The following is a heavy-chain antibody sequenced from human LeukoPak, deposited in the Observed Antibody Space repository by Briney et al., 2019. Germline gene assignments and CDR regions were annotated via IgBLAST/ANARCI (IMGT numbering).Heavy chain of an antibody. V-gene: IGHV4-59*01. CDR1: GGSINTYY. D-gene: IGHD3-10*01. Sequence: SETLSLTCTVSGGSINTYYWSWIRQPPGKGLEWIGFVYYSGRTSYNPSLKSRVTISVDTSKSQFSLRLSSVTAADTAMYYCARLGLGDEACWFDPWGQGTLVTVSS. J-gene: IGHJ5*02. CDR3: ARLGLGDEACWFDP. CDR2: VYYSGRT.